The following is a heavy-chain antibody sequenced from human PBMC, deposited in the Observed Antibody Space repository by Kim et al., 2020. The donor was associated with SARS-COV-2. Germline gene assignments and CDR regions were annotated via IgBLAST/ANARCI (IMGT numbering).Heavy chain of an antibody. CDR2: IYYSGST. CDR1: GCSISSSSYY. D-gene: IGHD5-12*01. Sequence: SETLSLTCTVSGCSISSSSYYWGWNRQPPGKGLEWIGSIYYSGSTYYNPSLKSRVTISVDTSKNQFSLKLSSVTAADTAVYYCARLKDSGYDYGFDYWGQGTLVTVSS. V-gene: IGHV4-39*01. J-gene: IGHJ4*02. CDR3: ARLKDSGYDYGFDY.